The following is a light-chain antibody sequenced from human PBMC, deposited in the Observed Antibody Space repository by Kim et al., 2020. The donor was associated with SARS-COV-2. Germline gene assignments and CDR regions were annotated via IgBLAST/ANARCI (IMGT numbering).Light chain of an antibody. CDR3: QSYDSSNVV. CDR1: SGSIASNY. V-gene: IGLV6-57*01. CDR2: EDK. Sequence: GQTVTISCTRSSGSIASNYVQWYQQRPGSSPTTVIYEDKQRPSGVPDRFSGSIDSSSNSASLTISGLKTEDEADYYCQSYDSSNVVFGGGTQLTVL. J-gene: IGLJ2*01.